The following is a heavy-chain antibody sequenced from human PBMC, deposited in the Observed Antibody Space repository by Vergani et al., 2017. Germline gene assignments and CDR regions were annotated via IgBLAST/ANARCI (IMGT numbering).Heavy chain of an antibody. CDR3: ARGRYCSSTSCYAPYYYYMDV. V-gene: IGHV1-18*01. CDR1: GYTFTSYG. CDR2: ISAYNGKT. D-gene: IGHD2-2*01. J-gene: IGHJ6*03. Sequence: QVQLVQSGAEVKKPGASVTVSCKASGYTFTSYGISWVRQAPGQGLEWMGWISAYNGKTNYAQKLQGRVTMTTDTSTSKAYMGLRSLRSDDTAVYYCARGRYCSSTSCYAPYYYYMDVWGKGTTVTVSS.